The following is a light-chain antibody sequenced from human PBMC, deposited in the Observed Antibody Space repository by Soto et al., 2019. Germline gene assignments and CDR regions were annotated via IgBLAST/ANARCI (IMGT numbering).Light chain of an antibody. J-gene: IGLJ2*01. Sequence: SYELTQPPSVSVAPGSTARITCGGNNIGSEYVRWYQQKPGQAPVVVIYYDTDRPSGSPERFSGSKSGNTATLTSSRVEAGDEADYYCQVWDSSSDHVVFGGGTKVTVL. V-gene: IGLV3-21*04. CDR3: QVWDSSSDHVV. CDR2: YDT. CDR1: NIGSEY.